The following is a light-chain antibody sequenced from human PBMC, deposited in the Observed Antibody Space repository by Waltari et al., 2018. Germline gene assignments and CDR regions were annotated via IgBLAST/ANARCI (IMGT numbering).Light chain of an antibody. CDR3: QSYDSSLSGWV. J-gene: IGLJ3*02. V-gene: IGLV1-40*01. Sequence: QSVLTQPPSVSGAPGQRVTISCTGRSSNIGAGYDVHWYQQIPGTAPKLLIYGNTNRPSGVPDRFSGSKSGTSASLAITGLQAEDEADYYCQSYDSSLSGWVFGGGTKLTVL. CDR1: SSNIGAGYD. CDR2: GNT.